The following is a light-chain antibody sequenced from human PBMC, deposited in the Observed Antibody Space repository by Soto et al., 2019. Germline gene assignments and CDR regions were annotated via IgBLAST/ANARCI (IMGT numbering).Light chain of an antibody. Sequence: EIVLTQSPGTQSLSPGEGATLSCRASQTVASNYLAWYQQRPGQAPRLLIYGASSRATGVPDRFSGSGSETDFTLTISRLEPEDFAVYYCHQYATSPLTFSGGTKVEIK. V-gene: IGKV3-20*01. CDR2: GAS. CDR3: HQYATSPLT. J-gene: IGKJ4*01. CDR1: QTVASNY.